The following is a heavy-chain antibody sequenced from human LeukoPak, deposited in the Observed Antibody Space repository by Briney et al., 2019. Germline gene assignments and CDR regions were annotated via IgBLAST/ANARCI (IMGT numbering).Heavy chain of an antibody. V-gene: IGHV3-30-3*01. CDR3: ARDSSSGWPEYYYYYGMDV. CDR1: GFTFSSYA. J-gene: IGHJ6*02. Sequence: SGRSLGLSCAASGFTFSSYAMHWVRQAPGKGLEWVAVISYDGSNKYYADSVKGRFTISRDNSKNTLYLQMNSLRAEDTAVYYCARDSSSGWPEYYYYYGMDVWGQGTTVTVSS. D-gene: IGHD6-19*01. CDR2: ISYDGSNK.